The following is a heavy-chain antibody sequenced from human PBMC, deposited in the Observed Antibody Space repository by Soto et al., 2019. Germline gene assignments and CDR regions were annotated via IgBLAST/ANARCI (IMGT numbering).Heavy chain of an antibody. CDR1: GGSISSGGYY. V-gene: IGHV4-31*03. CDR3: ARDLGDGGDYYYGMDV. D-gene: IGHD4-17*01. CDR2: IYYSGST. Sequence: SETLSLTCTVSGGSISSGGYYWSWIRQHPGKGLEWIGYIYYSGSTYYNPSLKSRVTISVDTSKNQFSLKLSSVTAADTAVYYCARDLGDGGDYYYGMDVWGQGTTVTVSS. J-gene: IGHJ6*02.